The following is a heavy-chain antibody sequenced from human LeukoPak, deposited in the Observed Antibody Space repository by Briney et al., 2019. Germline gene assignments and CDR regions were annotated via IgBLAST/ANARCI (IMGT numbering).Heavy chain of an antibody. J-gene: IGHJ4*02. V-gene: IGHV3-33*08. D-gene: IGHD3-3*01. Sequence: GRSLRLSCAASGFTLSSHGMHWVRQAPGKGLEWVAVIWYDGSNKYYTDSVKGRFTISRDNAKNSLYLQMNSLRAEDTAVYYCASPVRFLEWSFDYWGQGTLVTVSS. CDR2: IWYDGSNK. CDR3: ASPVRFLEWSFDY. CDR1: GFTLSSHG.